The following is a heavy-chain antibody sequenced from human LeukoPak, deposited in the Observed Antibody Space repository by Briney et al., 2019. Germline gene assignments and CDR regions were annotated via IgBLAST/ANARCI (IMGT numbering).Heavy chain of an antibody. J-gene: IGHJ4*02. CDR3: ARDLDSSGYFMTR. D-gene: IGHD3-22*01. CDR2: LNPSTGGT. Sequence: ASVKVSCKASGYIFTNYYIHWVRQAPGQGLEWMGWLNPSTGGTDFAQKFQGRVTLTRDTSLTTAYMDLTSLSSDDTAVYYCARDLDSSGYFMTRWGQGTLVTVSS. CDR1: GYIFTNYY. V-gene: IGHV1-2*02.